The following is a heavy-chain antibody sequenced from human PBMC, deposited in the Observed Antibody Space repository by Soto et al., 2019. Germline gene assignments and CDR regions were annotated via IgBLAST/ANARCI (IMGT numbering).Heavy chain of an antibody. V-gene: IGHV3-23*01. CDR3: AKDGYSYGLRNWFDP. D-gene: IGHD5-18*01. CDR1: GFTFSSYA. Sequence: GGSLRLSCAASGFTFSSYAMSWVRQAPGKGLEWVSAISGSGGSTYYADSVKGRFTISRDNSKNMLYLQMNSLRAEDTAVYYCAKDGYSYGLRNWFDPWGQGTLVTVSS. CDR2: ISGSGGST. J-gene: IGHJ5*02.